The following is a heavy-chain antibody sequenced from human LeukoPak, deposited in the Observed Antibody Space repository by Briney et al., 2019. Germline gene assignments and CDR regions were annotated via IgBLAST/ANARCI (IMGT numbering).Heavy chain of an antibody. CDR2: ISTYNGNT. V-gene: IGHV1-18*01. CDR1: GYTFSSYG. Sequence: ASVTVSCKASGYTFSSYGITWVRQAPGQGLEWLGWISTYNGNTNYAQKLQGRVTMTIDTSTSTAYMELSSLRSEDTAVYYCARNRRGVTDNWFDPWGQGTLVTVSS. D-gene: IGHD3-10*01. CDR3: ARNRRGVTDNWFDP. J-gene: IGHJ5*02.